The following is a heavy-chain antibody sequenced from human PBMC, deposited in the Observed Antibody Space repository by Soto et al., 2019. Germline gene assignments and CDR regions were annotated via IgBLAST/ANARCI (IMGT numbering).Heavy chain of an antibody. Sequence: PSETPSLPCTVSGGSISSGGYYWSGIRQHPGKGLEGIGYIYYSGSTNYKPSLKSRVTISVDTPKNQFSLKLSSVTSADTAVYYCARARKFQLGFRHYYYYMDVWGKGTTVTVSS. V-gene: IGHV4-61*08. J-gene: IGHJ6*03. CDR3: ARARKFQLGFRHYYYYMDV. D-gene: IGHD3-16*01. CDR1: GGSISSGGYY. CDR2: IYYSGST.